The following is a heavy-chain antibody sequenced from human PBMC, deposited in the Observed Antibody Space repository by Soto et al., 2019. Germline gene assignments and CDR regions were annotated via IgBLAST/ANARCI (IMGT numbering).Heavy chain of an antibody. J-gene: IGHJ5*02. D-gene: IGHD3-16*01. V-gene: IGHV3-30-3*01. Sequence: LSLTCAASGFTFSSYAMHWVRQAPGKGLEWVAVISYDGSNKYYADSVKGRFTISRDNSKNTLYLQMNSLRAEDTAVYYCARGTRKRPYPGGWFDPWGQGTLVTVSS. CDR3: ARGTRKRPYPGGWFDP. CDR1: GFTFSSYA. CDR2: ISYDGSNK.